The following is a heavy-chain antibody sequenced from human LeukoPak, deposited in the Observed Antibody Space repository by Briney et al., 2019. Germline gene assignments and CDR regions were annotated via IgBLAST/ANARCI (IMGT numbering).Heavy chain of an antibody. Sequence: PSETLSLTCTVSGDSISSSGYYWGWSRQPPGKGLEWIASIYYSGRTYYNPSLKSRITISVDSSKNQFSLRLSSVTAADTAVYYCARRKYYTLENWGQGTLVTVSS. D-gene: IGHD3-10*01. CDR2: IYYSGRT. J-gene: IGHJ4*02. CDR3: ARRKYYTLEN. V-gene: IGHV4-39*01. CDR1: GDSISSSGYY.